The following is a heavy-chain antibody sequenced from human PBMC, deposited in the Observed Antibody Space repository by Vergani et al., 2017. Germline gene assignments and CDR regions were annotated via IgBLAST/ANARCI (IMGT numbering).Heavy chain of an antibody. D-gene: IGHD5-12*01. CDR1: GGSISSYY. V-gene: IGHV4-59*08. CDR3: ARHGYDLSYYYMDV. CDR2: IYYSGST. Sequence: QVQLQESGPGLVKPSETLSLTCTVPGGSISSYYWSWIRQPPGKGLEWIGYIYYSGSTNYNPSLKSRVTISVDTSKNQFSLKLSSVTAADTAVYYCARHGYDLSYYYMDVWGKGTTVTVSS. J-gene: IGHJ6*03.